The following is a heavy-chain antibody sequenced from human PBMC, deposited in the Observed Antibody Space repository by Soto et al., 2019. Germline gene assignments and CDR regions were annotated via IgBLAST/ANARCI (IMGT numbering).Heavy chain of an antibody. J-gene: IGHJ4*02. D-gene: IGHD3-22*01. CDR1: GFTFSSYS. V-gene: IGHV3-48*02. Sequence: GGSLRLSCAASGFTFSSYSMNWVRQAPGKGLEWVSYISSSSSTIYYADSVKGRFTISRDNAKNSLYLQMNSLRDEDTAVYYCARVAYYYDSSGYYYGGPFDYWGQGTLLTVSS. CDR3: ARVAYYYDSSGYYYGGPFDY. CDR2: ISSSSSTI.